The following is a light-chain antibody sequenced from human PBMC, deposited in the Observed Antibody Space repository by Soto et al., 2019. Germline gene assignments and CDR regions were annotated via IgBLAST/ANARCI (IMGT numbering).Light chain of an antibody. J-gene: IGKJ5*01. V-gene: IGKV3-20*01. CDR3: QQYGSSPTT. CDR2: GAS. CDR1: QSVSSS. Sequence: DMVMTQSPATLSVSPGERATLSCRASQSVSSSLAWYQQKPGQAPRLLIYGASSRATGIPDRFSGSGSGTDFTLTISRLEPEDFAVYYCQQYGSSPTTFAQGTRLEIK.